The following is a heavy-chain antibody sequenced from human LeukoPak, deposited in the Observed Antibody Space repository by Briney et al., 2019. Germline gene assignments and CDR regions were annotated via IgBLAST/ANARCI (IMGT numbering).Heavy chain of an antibody. V-gene: IGHV4-4*07. CDR3: AREGGRWFGELFYY. J-gene: IGHJ4*02. CDR1: GVSISSYY. Sequence: SETLSLTCTVSGVSISSYYWSWIRQPAGKGLEWIGRIYTSGSTNYNPSLKSRVTMSVDTSKNQFSLKLSSVTAAGTAVYDCAREGGRWFGELFYYWGQGTLVTVSS. CDR2: IYTSGST. D-gene: IGHD3-10*01.